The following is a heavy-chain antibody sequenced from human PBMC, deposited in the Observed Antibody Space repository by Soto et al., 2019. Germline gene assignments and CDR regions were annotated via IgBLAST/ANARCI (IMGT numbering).Heavy chain of an antibody. CDR2: IHYSGST. Sequence: SETLSLTFTVSGGSISSGGYYWSWIRQHPGKGLEWIGFIHYSGSTNYNPSLKGRVTMSVDTSKNQFSLKLTSVNTADTAIYYCTRGGDPYKTGHWGQGTLVTVSS. CDR3: TRGGDPYKTGH. J-gene: IGHJ4*02. D-gene: IGHD2-21*01. CDR1: GGSISSGGYY. V-gene: IGHV4-61*08.